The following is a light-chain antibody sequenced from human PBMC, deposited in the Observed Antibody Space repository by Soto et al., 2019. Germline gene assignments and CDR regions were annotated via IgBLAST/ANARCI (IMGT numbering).Light chain of an antibody. CDR2: GNG. J-gene: IGLJ1*01. CDR3: QSYDSSLSGSEV. Sequence: QSVLTQPPSVSGAPGQRVTISCTGSSSNIGAGHDVHWYQHLPGTTPKLLIYGNGNRPSGVPDRFSGSKYGTSASLAITGLQAEDEADYYCQSYDSSLSGSEVFGTGTKLTV. CDR1: SSNIGAGHD. V-gene: IGLV1-40*01.